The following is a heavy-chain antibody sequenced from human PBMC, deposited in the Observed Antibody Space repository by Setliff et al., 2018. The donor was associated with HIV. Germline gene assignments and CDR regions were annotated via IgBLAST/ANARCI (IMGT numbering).Heavy chain of an antibody. Sequence: GGSLRLSCAASGFTSRTYVMSWVRQAPGKGLEWVSVISGSGGSTYVADSVKGRFTISRDNSENTLYLQMNSLRADDTAVYYCTKKGPKGQWLVDLYFDSWGQGTLVTVSS. V-gene: IGHV3-23*01. CDR3: TKKGPKGQWLVDLYFDS. J-gene: IGHJ4*02. D-gene: IGHD6-19*01. CDR1: GFTSRTYV. CDR2: ISGSGGST.